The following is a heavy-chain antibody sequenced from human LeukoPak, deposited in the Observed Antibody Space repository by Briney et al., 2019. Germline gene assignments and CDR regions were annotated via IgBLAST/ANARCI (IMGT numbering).Heavy chain of an antibody. CDR3: ARDLPYSGSYYYYYYMDV. J-gene: IGHJ6*03. D-gene: IGHD1-26*01. CDR1: GFTFDDYG. Sequence: PGGSLRLSCAASGFTFDDYGMSWVRQAPGKGLELVSGINWNGGSTGYADSVKGRFTISRDNAKNSLYLQMNSLRAEDTALYYCARDLPYSGSYYYYYYMDVWGKGTTVTVSS. V-gene: IGHV3-20*04. CDR2: INWNGGST.